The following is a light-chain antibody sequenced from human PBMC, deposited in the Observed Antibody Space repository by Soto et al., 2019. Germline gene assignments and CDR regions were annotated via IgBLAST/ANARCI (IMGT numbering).Light chain of an antibody. CDR2: GNN. CDR1: SSNIGAGYD. J-gene: IGLJ3*02. V-gene: IGLV1-40*01. Sequence: QSALTQPPSVSGAPGQRVTISCTGSSSNIGAGYDVHWYQQLPGTAPKLLIYGNNNRPSGVPDRFSGSKSGTSASLAITGLQAEDEADYYCQSYDSSLSGFWVFGGGTQLTVL. CDR3: QSYDSSLSGFWV.